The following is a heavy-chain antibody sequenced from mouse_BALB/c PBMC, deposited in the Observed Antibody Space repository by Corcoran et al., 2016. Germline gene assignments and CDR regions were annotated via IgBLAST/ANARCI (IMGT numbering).Heavy chain of an antibody. CDR2: IGYDGNN. CDR1: GYSITSGFY. Sequence: DVQLQESGPGLVKPSQSLSLTCSVTGYSITSGFYWNWIRQFPGNKLEWMGYIGYDGNNNYNPSLKNRVTITRDTSKNQFFLNLNSVTTEDTATYYGAREVYYGSSYCFAYWGQGTLVTVSA. CDR3: AREVYYGSSYCFAY. V-gene: IGHV3-6*02. D-gene: IGHD1-1*01. J-gene: IGHJ3*01.